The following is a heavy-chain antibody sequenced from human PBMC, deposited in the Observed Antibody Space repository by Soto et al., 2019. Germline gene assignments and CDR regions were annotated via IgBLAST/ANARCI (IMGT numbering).Heavy chain of an antibody. CDR3: ARSAISPYGGLIGPFDY. CDR1: GYTFIGSA. J-gene: IGHJ4*02. D-gene: IGHD3-16*02. V-gene: IGHV1-3*05. CDR2: INPGNGNT. Sequence: QVQLVQSGGEEKKPGASVKVSCEASGYTFIGSAIHWLRQAPGQRLEWMGWINPGNGNTRYSQKFLGRVTIIKDTSASTVYLELGSLRSEDTAVYYCARSAISPYGGLIGPFDYWGQGNLVTVS.